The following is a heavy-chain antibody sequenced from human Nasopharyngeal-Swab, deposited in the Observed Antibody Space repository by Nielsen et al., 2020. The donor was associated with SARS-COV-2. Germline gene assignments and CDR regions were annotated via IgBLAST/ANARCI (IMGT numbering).Heavy chain of an antibody. CDR1: GFTFSSYW. CDR3: AKDLSSGWYGWFDP. CDR2: IKQGGSEK. J-gene: IGHJ5*02. D-gene: IGHD6-19*01. V-gene: IGHV3-7*03. Sequence: GGSLRLSCAASGFTFSSYWMSWVRQAPGKGLEWVANIKQGGSEKYYVDSVKGRFTISRDNAKNSPYLQMNSLRAEDTALYYCAKDLSSGWYGWFDPWGQGTLVTVSS.